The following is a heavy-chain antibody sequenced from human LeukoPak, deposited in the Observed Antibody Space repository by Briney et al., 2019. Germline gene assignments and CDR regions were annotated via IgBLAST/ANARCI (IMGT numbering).Heavy chain of an antibody. CDR2: INPYSGDT. V-gene: IGHV1-2*02. Sequence: ASVKVSCKASGYSFTGYYMHWVRQAPGQGLEWMGWINPYSGDTDYAQKFQDRVTMTRDTSISTAYMELSRLRSDDTAMYYCARVGYYGSGSYYNGFLDYWGQGTLVTVSS. D-gene: IGHD3-10*01. CDR1: GYSFTGYY. CDR3: ARVGYYGSGSYYNGFLDY. J-gene: IGHJ4*02.